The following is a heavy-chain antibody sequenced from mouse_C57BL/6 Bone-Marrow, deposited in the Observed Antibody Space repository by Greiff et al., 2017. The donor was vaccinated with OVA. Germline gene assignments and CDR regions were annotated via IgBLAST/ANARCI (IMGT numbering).Heavy chain of an antibody. Sequence: VQLQQSGAELARPGASVKLSCKASGYTFTSYGISWVKQRTGQGLEWIGEIYPRSGNTYYNEKFKGKATLPADKSSSTAYMELRSLTSEDSAVYFCARYYYGSSYFDYWGQGTTLTVSS. CDR3: ARYYYGSSYFDY. D-gene: IGHD1-1*01. J-gene: IGHJ2*01. CDR1: GYTFTSYG. CDR2: IYPRSGNT. V-gene: IGHV1-81*01.